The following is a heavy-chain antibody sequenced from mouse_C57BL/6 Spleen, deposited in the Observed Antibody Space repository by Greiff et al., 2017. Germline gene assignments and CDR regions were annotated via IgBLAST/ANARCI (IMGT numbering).Heavy chain of an antibody. CDR1: GFTFSDAW. V-gene: IGHV6-6*01. CDR2: IRNKANNHAT. Sequence: EVKVEESGGGLVQPGGSMKLSCAASGFTFSDAWMDWVRQSPEKGLEWVAEIRNKANNHATYYAESVKGRFTISRDDSKSSVYLQMNSLRAEDTGIYYCTRLNSFYYFDYWGQGTTLTVSS. CDR3: TRLNSFYYFDY. J-gene: IGHJ2*01.